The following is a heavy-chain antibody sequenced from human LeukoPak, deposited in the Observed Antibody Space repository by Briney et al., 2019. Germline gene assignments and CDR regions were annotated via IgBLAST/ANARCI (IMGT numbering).Heavy chain of an antibody. Sequence: KPGGSLRLSCAASGFTFSSYSMNWVRQAPGRGLEWVSYITSSSNYIYYADSVKGRFTISRDNAKNSVYLQLHSLRAEDTAVYYCARDQGYCSGGNCYSAFDYWGQGTLVTVSS. D-gene: IGHD2-15*01. CDR3: ARDQGYCSGGNCYSAFDY. J-gene: IGHJ4*02. CDR2: ITSSSNYI. V-gene: IGHV3-21*01. CDR1: GFTFSSYS.